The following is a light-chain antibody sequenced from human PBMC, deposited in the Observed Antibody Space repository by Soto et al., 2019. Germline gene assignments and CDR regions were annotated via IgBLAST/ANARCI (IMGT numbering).Light chain of an antibody. CDR3: QHYNSYSEA. CDR2: AAS. V-gene: IGKV1-39*01. Sequence: IQMTQSPSSLSASVGDRVTITVRASQSISSYLNWYQQKPGKAPKLLIYAASSLQSGVPSRFSGSGSGTEYTLTISSLQPDDFATYYCQHYNSYSEAFGQGTKVDIK. CDR1: QSISSY. J-gene: IGKJ1*01.